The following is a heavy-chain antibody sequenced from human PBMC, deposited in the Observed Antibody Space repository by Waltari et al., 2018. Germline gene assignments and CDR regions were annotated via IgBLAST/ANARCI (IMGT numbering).Heavy chain of an antibody. V-gene: IGHV4-59*01. J-gene: IGHJ4*02. CDR3: AREGGAYYDIWTGYYSGNYFDY. D-gene: IGHD3-9*01. CDR1: GGSISSYY. CDR2: IYYSGST. Sequence: QVQLQESGPGLVKPSETLSLTCTVSGGSISSYYWSWIRQPPGKGLEWIGYIYYSGSTTYDPSSKSRVTISVDTSKNQFSLKLSAVTAADTAVYYCAREGGAYYDIWTGYYSGNYFDYWGQGTLVTVSS.